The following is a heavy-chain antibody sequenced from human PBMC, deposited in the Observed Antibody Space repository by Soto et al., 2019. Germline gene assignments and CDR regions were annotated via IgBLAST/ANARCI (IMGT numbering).Heavy chain of an antibody. Sequence: ASVKVSCKASGYTFTSYGISWVRQAPGQGLEWMGWISGYNGNTNFAQRLQGRVTMTTDTSTSTAYMELRSLRSDDTAVYYCARYYDILTGYWDDAFDIWGQGTMVTVSS. CDR1: GYTFTSYG. J-gene: IGHJ3*02. V-gene: IGHV1-18*01. CDR3: ARYYDILTGYWDDAFDI. CDR2: ISGYNGNT. D-gene: IGHD3-9*01.